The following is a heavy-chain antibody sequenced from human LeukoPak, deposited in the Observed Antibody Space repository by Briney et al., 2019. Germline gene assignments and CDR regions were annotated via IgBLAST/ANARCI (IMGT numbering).Heavy chain of an antibody. V-gene: IGHV3-23*01. Sequence: GGSLRLSCVASGFTLSSYAMSWVRQAPGKGLEWVSTISGSGLSTYYADSVKGRFTISRDNSKNTLYLQMNSLRAEDMALYFCAKKAQYNGNYPLDYWGQGTLVTVSS. CDR1: GFTLSSYA. D-gene: IGHD1-26*01. CDR2: ISGSGLST. J-gene: IGHJ4*02. CDR3: AKKAQYNGNYPLDY.